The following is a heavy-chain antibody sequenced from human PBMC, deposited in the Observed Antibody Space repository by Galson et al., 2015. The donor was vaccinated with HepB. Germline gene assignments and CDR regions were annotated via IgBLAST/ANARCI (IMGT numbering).Heavy chain of an antibody. CDR3: ARYYYDSSGYYPAFGY. Sequence: SETLSLTCTVSGGSISSYYWSWIRQPAGKGLEWIGRIYTSGSTNYNPSLKSRVTMSVDTSKNQFSLRLSSVTAADTAVYYCARYYYDSSGYYPAFGYWGQGTLVTVSS. CDR2: IYTSGST. J-gene: IGHJ4*02. CDR1: GGSISSYY. V-gene: IGHV4-4*07. D-gene: IGHD3-22*01.